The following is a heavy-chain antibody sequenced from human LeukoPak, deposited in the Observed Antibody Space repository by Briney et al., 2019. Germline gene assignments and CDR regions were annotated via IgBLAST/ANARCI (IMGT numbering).Heavy chain of an antibody. D-gene: IGHD4-23*01. CDR3: ARDDKGYYDGRWTAFDI. J-gene: IGHJ3*02. CDR2: VFSSGAT. V-gene: IGHV4-4*07. Sequence: SETLSLTCTVSGASISDTARSWVRQPAGRGLEWIGRVFSSGATLYNPSLNGRVSMSVDASKKQVSLKVTPVTAADTAVYYCARDDKGYYDGRWTAFDIWGQGTVVTVSS. CDR1: GASISDTA.